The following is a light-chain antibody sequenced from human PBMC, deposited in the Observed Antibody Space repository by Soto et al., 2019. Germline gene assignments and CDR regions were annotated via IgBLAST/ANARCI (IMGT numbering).Light chain of an antibody. V-gene: IGKV3-15*01. J-gene: IGKJ3*01. Sequence: EIVMTQSPATLSVSPGERATLSCRASQSVNSNLAWYQQKPGQAPRLLIYGASTRATGIPARFSGSGSGTEFTLTISSLQSEDFAVYYCQQYNNWPPRTFGPGTKVDI. CDR1: QSVNSN. CDR3: QQYNNWPPRT. CDR2: GAS.